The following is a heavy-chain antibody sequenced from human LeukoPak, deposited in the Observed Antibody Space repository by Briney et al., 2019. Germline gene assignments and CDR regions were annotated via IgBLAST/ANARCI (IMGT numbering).Heavy chain of an antibody. J-gene: IGHJ4*02. Sequence: SGTLSLTCVVSGGSITSTNWWSWVRQPPGQGLEWIGEISLSGLTNYNPSLKSRVTMALDKSKNHLSLNLTSVTAADTAEYYCSRENGAFSPFGYWGQGTLVTVPS. CDR1: GGSITSTNW. CDR3: SRENGAFSPFGY. V-gene: IGHV4-4*02. D-gene: IGHD2-8*01. CDR2: ISLSGLT.